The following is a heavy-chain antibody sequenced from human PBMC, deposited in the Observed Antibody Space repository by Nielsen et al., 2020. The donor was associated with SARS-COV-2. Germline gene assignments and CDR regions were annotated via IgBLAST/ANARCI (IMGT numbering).Heavy chain of an antibody. CDR1: GFTFSNAW. CDR3: TPRTGSIGFDP. D-gene: IGHD7-27*01. J-gene: IGHJ5*02. CDR2: IKSKTDGGTT. V-gene: IGHV3-15*01. Sequence: GGSLRLSCAASGFTFSNAWMSWVRQAPGKGLEWVGRIKSKTDGGTTDYAAPVKGRFTISRDDSKNTLYLQMNSLKTEDTAVYYCTPRTGSIGFDPWGQGTLVTVSS.